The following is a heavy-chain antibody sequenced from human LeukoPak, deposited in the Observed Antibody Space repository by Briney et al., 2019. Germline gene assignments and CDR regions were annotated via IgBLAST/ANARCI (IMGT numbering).Heavy chain of an antibody. CDR2: ISSSSSYI. CDR1: GFTFNSYS. CDR3: ASDILTPPFDY. V-gene: IGHV3-21*01. J-gene: IGHJ4*02. Sequence: WGSLRLSCAASGFTFNSYSMNWVRQAPGKGLEWVSSISSSSSYIYYADSVKGRFTISRDNAKNSLYLQMNSLRAEDTAVYYCASDILTPPFDYWGQGTLVTVSS. D-gene: IGHD3-9*01.